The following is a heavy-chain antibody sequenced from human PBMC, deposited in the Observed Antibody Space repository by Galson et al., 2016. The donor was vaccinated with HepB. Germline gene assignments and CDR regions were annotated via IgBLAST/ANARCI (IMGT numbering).Heavy chain of an antibody. V-gene: IGHV2-5*02. CDR3: AHTLRSATFDF. Sequence: PALVKPTQTLTLTCTFSGFSLNTGVVGVGWLRQSPGKALEWLAHIYGDGDKRFTPSLKARLTLATDTSKNQMVLTLTNMDPADTATYFCAHTLRSATFDFWGQGTLVTVSS. J-gene: IGHJ4*02. D-gene: IGHD6-19*01. CDR2: IYGDGDK. CDR1: GFSLNTGVVG.